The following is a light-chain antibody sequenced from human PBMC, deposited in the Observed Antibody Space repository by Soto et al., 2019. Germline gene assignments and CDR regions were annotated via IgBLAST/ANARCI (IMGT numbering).Light chain of an antibody. J-gene: IGKJ1*01. CDR1: ESVTNY. CDR2: DVS. CDR3: QQRSDWPWT. V-gene: IGKV3-11*01. Sequence: EIVLPQSHATLSFSPGERGTLSCRASESVTNYLAWYQQKPGQAPRLLVYDVSNRATGIPARFSGGGSGTDFTLTISNLEPEDFAVYYCQQRSDWPWTFGQGTKV.